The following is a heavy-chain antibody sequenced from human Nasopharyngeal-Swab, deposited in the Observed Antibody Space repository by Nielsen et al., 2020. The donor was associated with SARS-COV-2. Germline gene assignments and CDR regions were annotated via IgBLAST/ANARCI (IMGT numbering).Heavy chain of an antibody. CDR1: GFTFDDYA. J-gene: IGHJ4*02. CDR2: ISWNSGSI. Sequence: SLKISCAASGFTFDDYAMYWVRQAPGKGLEWVSGISWNSGSIGYADSVKGRFTISRDNAKNSLYLQMNSLRAEDTALYYCAKIPNYYDSSGYWGQGTLVTVSS. CDR3: AKIPNYYDSSGY. D-gene: IGHD3-22*01. V-gene: IGHV3-9*01.